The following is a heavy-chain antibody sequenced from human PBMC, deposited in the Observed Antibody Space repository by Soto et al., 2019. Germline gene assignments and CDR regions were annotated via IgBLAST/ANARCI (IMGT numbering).Heavy chain of an antibody. D-gene: IGHD6-19*01. Sequence: GGSLRLSCAASGFTFSSYAMHWVRQAPGKGLEWLAVISYDGSNKYYADSVKGRFTISRDNSKNTLYLQMSSLRAEDTALYYCVKDGSSGWPYFDDMDVWGQGTTVTVYS. CDR3: VKDGSSGWPYFDDMDV. V-gene: IGHV3-30-3*01. CDR2: ISYDGSNK. CDR1: GFTFSSYA. J-gene: IGHJ6*02.